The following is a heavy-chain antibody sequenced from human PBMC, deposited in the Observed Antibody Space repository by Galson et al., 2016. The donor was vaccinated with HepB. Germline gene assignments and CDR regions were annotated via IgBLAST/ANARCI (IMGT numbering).Heavy chain of an antibody. D-gene: IGHD6-6*01. CDR2: ITGSGGST. CDR3: VKNGGSSSFYYMDV. V-gene: IGHV3-23*01. Sequence: SLRLSCAASGFTFSSYAMSWVRQAPGKGLEWVSTITGSGGSTYYTDSVRGRFTISRDNSKNTVYLQMNSLRAEDTAVYYCVKNGGSSSFYYMDVWGKGTTVTVSS. CDR1: GFTFSSYA. J-gene: IGHJ6*03.